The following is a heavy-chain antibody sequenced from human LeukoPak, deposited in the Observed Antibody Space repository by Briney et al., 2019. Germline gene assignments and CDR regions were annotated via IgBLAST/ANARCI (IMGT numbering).Heavy chain of an antibody. CDR2: ISYDGSDK. CDR1: GFTFSNYA. D-gene: IGHD6-19*01. V-gene: IGHV3-30-3*01. Sequence: PGGSLRLPCAASGFTFSNYAMHWVRQAPGKGLEWVAVISYDGSDKYYADSVKGRFTISRDNSKNTLYLQMNSLRPEDTAVYYCARDWGRRYSSGWYGDFDYWGQGTLVTVSS. J-gene: IGHJ4*02. CDR3: ARDWGRRYSSGWYGDFDY.